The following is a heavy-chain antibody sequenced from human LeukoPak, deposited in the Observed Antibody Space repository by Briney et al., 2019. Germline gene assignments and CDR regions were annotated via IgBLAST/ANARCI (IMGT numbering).Heavy chain of an antibody. CDR2: IYPGDSDT. CDR3: ARLPQWGGTYHFDY. V-gene: IGHV5-51*01. J-gene: IGHJ4*02. CDR1: GYSFTNHW. D-gene: IGHD1-26*01. Sequence: GEPLKISCKGSGYSFTNHWIGWVRQMPGKGLEWMGIIYPGDSDTRYSPSFQGQVTISADKSISTAYLQWSSPKASDTAMYYCARLPQWGGTYHFDYWGQGTLLTVSS.